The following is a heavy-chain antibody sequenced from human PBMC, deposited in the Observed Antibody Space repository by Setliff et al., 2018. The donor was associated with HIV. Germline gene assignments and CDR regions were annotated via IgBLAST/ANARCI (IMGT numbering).Heavy chain of an antibody. CDR1: GDTLSSYA. CDR2: ISAYNGNT. J-gene: IGHJ4*02. V-gene: IGHV1-18*01. CDR3: ARKYYDILTGYYTADY. D-gene: IGHD3-9*01. Sequence: ASVKVSCKTSGDTLSSYAITWVRQAPGQGLEWMGWISAYNGNTDYAQKFQDRVAMTTDTSTSTAYMELRSLRSDDTALYYCARKYYDILTGYYTADYWGQGTLVTVSS.